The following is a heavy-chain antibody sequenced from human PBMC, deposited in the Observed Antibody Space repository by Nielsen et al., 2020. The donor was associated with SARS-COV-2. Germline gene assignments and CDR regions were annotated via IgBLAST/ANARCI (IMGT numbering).Heavy chain of an antibody. CDR3: ARVRTGAVAGTGVYYYYYYTDV. V-gene: IGHV4-59*01. CDR2: IYYSGST. CDR1: GGSISSYY. J-gene: IGHJ6*03. Sequence: GSLRLSCTVSGGSISSYYWSWIRQPPGKGLEWIGYIYYSGSTNYNPSLKSRVTISVDTSKNQFSLKLSSVTAADTAVYYCARVRTGAVAGTGVYYYYYYTDVWGKGTTVTVSS. D-gene: IGHD6-19*01.